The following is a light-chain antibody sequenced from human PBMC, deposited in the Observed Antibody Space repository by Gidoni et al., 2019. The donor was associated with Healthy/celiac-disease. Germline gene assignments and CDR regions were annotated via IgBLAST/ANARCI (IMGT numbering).Light chain of an antibody. CDR2: EVS. Sequence: SVSGSPGQSITISCTGTSSDVGGYNYVSWYQQHPGKAPKLMIYEVSNRPSGVSNRFSGSKSGNTASLTISGLQAEDEADYYCSSYTSSSTLDVFGTGTKVTVL. V-gene: IGLV2-14*01. CDR3: SSYTSSSTLDV. J-gene: IGLJ1*01. CDR1: SSDVGGYNY.